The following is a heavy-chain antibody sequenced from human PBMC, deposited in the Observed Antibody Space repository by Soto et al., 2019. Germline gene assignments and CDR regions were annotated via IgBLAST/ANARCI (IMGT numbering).Heavy chain of an antibody. V-gene: IGHV3-30*18. CDR1: GFTFSSYG. J-gene: IGHJ6*02. D-gene: IGHD2-2*01. Sequence: GGSLRLSCAASGFTFSSYGMHWVRQAPGKGLEWVAVISYDGSNKYYADSVKGRFTISRDNSKNTLYLQMNSLRAEDTAVYYCAKVDCSSTSCRFSDYYYGMDVWGQGTTVTVS. CDR3: AKVDCSSTSCRFSDYYYGMDV. CDR2: ISYDGSNK.